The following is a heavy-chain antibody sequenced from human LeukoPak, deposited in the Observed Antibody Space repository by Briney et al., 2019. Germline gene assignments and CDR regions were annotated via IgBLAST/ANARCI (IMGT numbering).Heavy chain of an antibody. J-gene: IGHJ5*02. V-gene: IGHV4-34*01. CDR1: GGSFSGYY. CDR2: INHRGST. CDR3: ARVGYDFWSGYYAYWFDP. D-gene: IGHD3-3*01. Sequence: KSSETLSLTCAVYGGSFSGYYWSWIRQPPGKGLEWIGEINHRGSTNYNPSLKSRVTISVDKSKNQFSLKLSSVTAADTAVYYCARVGYDFWSGYYAYWFDPWGQGTLVTVSS.